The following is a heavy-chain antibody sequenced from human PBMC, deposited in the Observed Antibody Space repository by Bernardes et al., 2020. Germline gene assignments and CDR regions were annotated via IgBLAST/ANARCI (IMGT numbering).Heavy chain of an antibody. D-gene: IGHD2-15*01. CDR2: VYYSGTT. CDR1: GGSISKTYYY. V-gene: IGHV4-39*02. J-gene: IGHJ4*02. CDR3: AGARYCSGGTCWGFDY. Sequence: SETLSLTCTVSGGSISKTYYYWGWIRQPPGKGLEWIGSVYYSGTTYYNPSLKSRVTLSVDMSKNHFSLKLSSVTAADTAVYYCAGARYCSGGTCWGFDYWGQGTLVTVSS.